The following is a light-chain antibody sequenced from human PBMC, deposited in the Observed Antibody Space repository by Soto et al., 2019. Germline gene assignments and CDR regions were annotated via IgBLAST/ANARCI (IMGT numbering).Light chain of an antibody. V-gene: IGLV2-14*01. CDR2: EVS. Sequence: QSALTQPASVSGSPGQSITISCTGTSNDVGGYAYVSWYQQYPGKAPKLVISEVSNRPSGVSHRFSGSRSGNTASLTISGLQAEDEADYYCQSYDRSLSGSVFGGGTKLTVL. CDR3: QSYDRSLSGSV. CDR1: SNDVGGYAY. J-gene: IGLJ3*02.